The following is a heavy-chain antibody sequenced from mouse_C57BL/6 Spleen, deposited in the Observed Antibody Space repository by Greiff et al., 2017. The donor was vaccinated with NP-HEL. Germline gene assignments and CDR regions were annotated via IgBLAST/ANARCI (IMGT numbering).Heavy chain of an antibody. CDR2: ISDGGSYT. D-gene: IGHD2-5*01. CDR1: GFTFSSYA. V-gene: IGHV5-4*01. J-gene: IGHJ4*01. Sequence: EVKLVESGGGLVKPGGSLKLSCAASGFTFSSYAMSWVRQTPEKRLEWVATISDGGSYTYYPDNVKGRFTISRDNAKNNLYLQMSHLKSEDTAMYYCARDPYYSNYGGAMDYWGQGTSVTVSS. CDR3: ARDPYYSNYGGAMDY.